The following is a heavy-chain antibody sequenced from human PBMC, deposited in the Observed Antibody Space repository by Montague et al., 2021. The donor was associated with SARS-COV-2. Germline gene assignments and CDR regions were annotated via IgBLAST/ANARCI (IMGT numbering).Heavy chain of an antibody. J-gene: IGHJ1*01. Sequence: SETLSLTCTVSDDSFSHYFWSWIRQPPGKGLERIGNIYNRGTTNYNPALKSRVSLSIDKSKNQLSLNLTSVTAADTAVYYCARVGTGYSSNLPSYFQHWGLGTLVTVSS. CDR2: IYNRGTT. D-gene: IGHD6-13*01. CDR1: DDSFSHYF. CDR3: ARVGTGYSSNLPSYFQH. V-gene: IGHV4-59*01.